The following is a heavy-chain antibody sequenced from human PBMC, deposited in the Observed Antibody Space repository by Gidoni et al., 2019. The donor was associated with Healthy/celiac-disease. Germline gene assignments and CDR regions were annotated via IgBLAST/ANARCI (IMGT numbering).Heavy chain of an antibody. J-gene: IGHJ4*02. Sequence: QAQLQQWGAGLLKPSETLSLTCAVYGASLGCYYWSWIRQPPGKGLEWIGEINHSGSTNYNPSLKTRVTISVDTSKTQFSLKLSSVAAADTAVYYCARGSPAIYGSGSQRPKAPNDYWGQGTLVTVSS. CDR2: INHSGST. CDR1: GASLGCYY. D-gene: IGHD3-10*01. CDR3: ARGSPAIYGSGSQRPKAPNDY. V-gene: IGHV4-34*01.